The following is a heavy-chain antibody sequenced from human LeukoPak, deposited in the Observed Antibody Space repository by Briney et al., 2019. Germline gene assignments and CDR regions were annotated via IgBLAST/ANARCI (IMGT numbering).Heavy chain of an antibody. J-gene: IGHJ4*02. CDR3: ARHSTIAARPGYFDY. CDR2: IYYSGST. D-gene: IGHD6-6*01. Sequence: SETLSLTCTVSGGSISSYYWSWIRQPPGKGLEWIGYIYYSGSTNYNPSLKSRVTISVDTSKNQFSLKLSSVTAADTAVYYCARHSTIAARPGYFDYWGQGTLVTVSS. CDR1: GGSISSYY. V-gene: IGHV4-59*08.